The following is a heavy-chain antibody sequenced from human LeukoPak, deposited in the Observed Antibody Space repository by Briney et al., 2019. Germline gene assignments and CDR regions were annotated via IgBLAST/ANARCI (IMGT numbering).Heavy chain of an antibody. CDR2: INPSGGST. CDR1: GYTFTSYY. D-gene: IGHD3-22*01. CDR3: ARRYYDSSGYYQYYFDY. Sequence: ASVKVSCKASGYTFTSYYMHWVRQAPGQGLEWMGIINPSGGSTSYAQKFQGRVTMTRDTSTSTVYMELSSLRSEDTAVYYCARRYYDSSGYYQYYFDYWGQGTLVTVSS. V-gene: IGHV1-46*01. J-gene: IGHJ4*02.